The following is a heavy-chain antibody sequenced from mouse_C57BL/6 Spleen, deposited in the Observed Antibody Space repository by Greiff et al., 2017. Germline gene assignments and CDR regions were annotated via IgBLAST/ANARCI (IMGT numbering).Heavy chain of an antibody. CDR1: GYTFTEYT. V-gene: IGHV1-62-2*01. CDR2: FYPGSGSI. J-gene: IGHJ4*01. CDR3: ARHEDPYYGSSYVDYAMDY. D-gene: IGHD1-1*01. Sequence: QVQLQQSGAELVKPGASVKLSCKASGYTFTEYTIHWVKQRSGQGLEWIGWFYPGSGSIKYNEKFKDKATLTADKSSSTVYMELSRLTSEDSAVYFCARHEDPYYGSSYVDYAMDYWGQGTSVTVSS.